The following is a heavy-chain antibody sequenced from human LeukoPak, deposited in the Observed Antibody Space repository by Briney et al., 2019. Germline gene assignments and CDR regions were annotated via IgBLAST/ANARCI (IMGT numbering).Heavy chain of an antibody. CDR1: GGSFSNYY. CDR2: INHSGRT. J-gene: IGHJ6*02. Sequence: SSETLSLTCGVYGGSFSNYYWSWIRQPPGKGLEWIGEINHSGRTGYNPSLKRRATISVDTSKNQVSLKVSSVTAADTAVYYCVSAPSGFYYGMDVWGQGTTVTVSS. D-gene: IGHD6-25*01. CDR3: VSAPSGFYYGMDV. V-gene: IGHV4-34*01.